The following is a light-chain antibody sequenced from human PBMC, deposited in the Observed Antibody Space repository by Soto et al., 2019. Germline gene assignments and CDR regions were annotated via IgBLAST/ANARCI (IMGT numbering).Light chain of an antibody. Sequence: DIQMTQSPSYSSASAGDIVTITCRASQGIRNDLGSYQQKPVKAPKCLIYDVSSLRSGVPSRFSGSGSGTEFTLTIRSLQPDDFATYYCKQYENLPTCGQGTRLEIK. CDR3: KQYENLPT. V-gene: IGKV1-17*01. J-gene: IGKJ5*01. CDR1: QGIRND. CDR2: DVS.